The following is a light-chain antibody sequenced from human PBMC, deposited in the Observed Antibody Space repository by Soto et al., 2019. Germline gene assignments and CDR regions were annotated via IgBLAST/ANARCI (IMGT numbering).Light chain of an antibody. CDR1: QSVSSN. J-gene: IGKJ4*01. V-gene: IGKV3-15*01. CDR3: QQYNNWPPRT. CDR2: GAP. Sequence: EIVMTQSPATLSVSPGERATLSCRASQSVSSNVAWYQQKPGQAPRLLIYGAPTRATGIPARFSGSGSGTEFTLTISSLQSEDFAVYYCQQYNNWPPRTFGGGTKVDIK.